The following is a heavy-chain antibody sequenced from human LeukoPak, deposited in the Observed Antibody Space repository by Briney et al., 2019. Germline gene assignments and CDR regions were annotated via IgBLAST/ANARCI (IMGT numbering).Heavy chain of an antibody. CDR2: IYYSGST. D-gene: IGHD1-26*01. CDR3: ARRQYMGATTGPYYYYYGMDV. CDR1: GGSISSYY. V-gene: IGHV4-59*08. Sequence: SETLSLTCTVSGGSISSYYWSWIRQPPGKGLEWIGYIYYSGSTNYNPSLKSRVTISVDTSKNQFSLKLSSVTVADTAVYYCARRQYMGATTGPYYYYYGMDVWGQGTTVTVSS. J-gene: IGHJ6*02.